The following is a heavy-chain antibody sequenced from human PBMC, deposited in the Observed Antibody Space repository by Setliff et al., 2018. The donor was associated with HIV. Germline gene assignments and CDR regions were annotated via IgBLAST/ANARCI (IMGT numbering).Heavy chain of an antibody. D-gene: IGHD5-18*01. Sequence: SETLSLTCNVSGGSISGYYWSWIRQPAGKGLEWIGRSPYTTYNPTLTSRVTMSLDTSRNQITLTLKSVTAADTAVYYCARTRGYTYGYIDSWAQGILVTVSS. CDR1: GGSISGYY. CDR2: SPYT. CDR3: ARTRGYTYGYIDS. J-gene: IGHJ4*02. V-gene: IGHV4-4*07.